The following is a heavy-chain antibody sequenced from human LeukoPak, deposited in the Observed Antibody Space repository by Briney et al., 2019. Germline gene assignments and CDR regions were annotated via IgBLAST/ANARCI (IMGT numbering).Heavy chain of an antibody. J-gene: IGHJ4*02. V-gene: IGHV3-21*06. CDR3: ARREPQGCSGTSCFAGPVGH. D-gene: IGHD2-2*01. CDR1: GFTFSSYS. Sequence: PGGSLRLSCAASGFTFSSYSMNWVRQAPGKGLEWVSSISGTSVYIYYADSVKGRFTISRDNGQNSLYLQMNSLRAEDTAVYYCARREPQGCSGTSCFAGPVGHWGQGTLVTVSS. CDR2: ISGTSVYI.